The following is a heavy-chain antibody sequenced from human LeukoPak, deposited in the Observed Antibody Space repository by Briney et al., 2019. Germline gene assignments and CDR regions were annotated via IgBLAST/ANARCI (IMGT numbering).Heavy chain of an antibody. CDR3: TKDGRYRLSYFDY. J-gene: IGHJ4*02. CDR2: SGTSGST. CDR1: GFTFSNYA. D-gene: IGHD5-12*01. Sequence: GGSLRLSCAASGFTFSNYAMSWVRQAPGKGLEWVSGSGTSGSTYYADSVKGRFTISRDNSKSTLYLQMNSLRAEDTAVYYCTKDGRYRLSYFDYWGQGTLVTVSS. V-gene: IGHV3-23*01.